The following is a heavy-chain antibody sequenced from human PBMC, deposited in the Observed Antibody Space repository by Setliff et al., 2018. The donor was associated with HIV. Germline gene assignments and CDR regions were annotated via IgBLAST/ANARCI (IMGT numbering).Heavy chain of an antibody. CDR2: LLRDEVGE. V-gene: IGHV3-33*08. Sequence: GGSLRLSCTVVGFSIENCDMHWVRQAPGKGLEWVSLLLRDEVGEYYADSVKGRFSISRDRSSNTVSLQMSSLRVEDTAMYYCGNKGGQVWGPGTQVTVSS. CDR3: GNKGGQV. J-gene: IGHJ1*01. CDR1: GFSIENCD. D-gene: IGHD3-16*01.